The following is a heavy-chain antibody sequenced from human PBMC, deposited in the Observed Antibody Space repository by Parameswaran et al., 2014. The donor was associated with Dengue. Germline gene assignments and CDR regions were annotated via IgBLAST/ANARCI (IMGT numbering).Heavy chain of an antibody. CDR2: IYTSGTT. CDR3: ARGDRSWYGVWFDP. D-gene: IGHD6-13*01. V-gene: IGHV4-4*07. Sequence: WIRQPPGKGLEWIGRIYTSGTTNYNPSLKTRVTMSVVTSKNQFSLKLSSVTAADTAVYYCARGDRSWYGVWFDPWGQGTLVTVSS. J-gene: IGHJ5*02.